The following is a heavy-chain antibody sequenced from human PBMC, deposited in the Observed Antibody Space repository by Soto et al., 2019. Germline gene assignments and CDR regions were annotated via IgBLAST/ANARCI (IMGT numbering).Heavy chain of an antibody. V-gene: IGHV6-1*01. CDR2: TYYRSKWYN. D-gene: IGHD4-17*01. CDR1: GDSVSSNSAA. Sequence: SQTLSLTCAISGDSVSSNSAAWNWIRQSPSRGLEWLGRTYYRSKWYNDYAVSVKSRITINPDASKNQSSLHLNSVTPEDTAVYYCARVTTTVTTNWFAPWGQGTLVTVYS. CDR3: ARVTTTVTTNWFAP. J-gene: IGHJ5*02.